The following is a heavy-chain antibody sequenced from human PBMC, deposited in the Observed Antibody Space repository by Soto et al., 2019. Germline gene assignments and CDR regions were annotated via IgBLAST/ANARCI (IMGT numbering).Heavy chain of an antibody. CDR1: GGSFSGYY. CDR3: ARSLGGITIFGVVITSYYFDY. J-gene: IGHJ4*02. V-gene: IGHV4-34*01. CDR2: INHSGST. Sequence: SETLSLTCAVYGGSFSGYYWSWIRQPPGKGLEWIGEINHSGSTNYNPSLKSRVTISVDTSKNQFSLKLSSVTAADTAVYYCARSLGGITIFGVVITSYYFDYWGQGTLVTVSS. D-gene: IGHD3-3*01.